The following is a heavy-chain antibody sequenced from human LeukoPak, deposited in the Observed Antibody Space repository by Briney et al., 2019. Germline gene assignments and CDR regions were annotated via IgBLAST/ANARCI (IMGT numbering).Heavy chain of an antibody. CDR2: ISAGSGTV. Sequence: GGSLSLSCAASGLSLSSNNMHWVRQTPGGGLEWLSYISAGSGTVFSADSVKGRFSISRDNARESPFLQMSSLRVEDTGVYYCTRDLGLRRMIWGRGTLVIVSS. J-gene: IGHJ2*01. CDR3: TRDLGLRRMI. CDR1: GLSLSSNN. V-gene: IGHV3-48*04.